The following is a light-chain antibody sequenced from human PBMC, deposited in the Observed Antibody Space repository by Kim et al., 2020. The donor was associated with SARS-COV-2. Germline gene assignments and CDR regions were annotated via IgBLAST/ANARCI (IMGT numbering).Light chain of an antibody. CDR3: QVWDSANDHVV. J-gene: IGLJ2*01. V-gene: IGLV3-21*01. CDR2: YDT. CDR1: KIGSKS. Sequence: SYELTQPPSVSVAPGKTATITCGGDKIGSKSVHWNQQKPGQAPVLVIYYDTDRPSGVPERFSGSNSGNTATLTISRVEAGDEADYYWQVWDSANDHVVFGGGTQLTVL.